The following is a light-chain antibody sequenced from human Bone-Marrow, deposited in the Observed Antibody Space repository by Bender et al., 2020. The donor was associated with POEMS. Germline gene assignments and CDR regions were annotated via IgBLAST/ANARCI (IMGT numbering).Light chain of an antibody. Sequence: SYVLSQPPSVSVAPGQTATITCGGNNIGSKSVHWYQQKPGQAPVLVVYADSGRPSAIPERFSGSNSGNTATLTISRVEAGDEADYYCQVWDSSLFYVFGTGTKVTVL. CDR1: NIGSKS. CDR3: QVWDSSLFYV. V-gene: IGLV3-21*02. CDR2: ADS. J-gene: IGLJ1*01.